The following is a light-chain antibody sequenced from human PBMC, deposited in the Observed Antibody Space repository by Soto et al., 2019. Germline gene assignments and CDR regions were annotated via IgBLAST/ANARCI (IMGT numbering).Light chain of an antibody. CDR1: RSVSRY. CDR3: QQRSNWPRSVT. V-gene: IGKV3-11*01. Sequence: EIVLTQSPATLSLSPGERATLSCRASRSVSRYLAWYQQKPGQAPRLLISDASNRATGIPARFSGSGSGTDFTCTISSLEPEEFAGYYCQQRSNWPRSVTFGQGTRLEIK. J-gene: IGKJ5*01. CDR2: DAS.